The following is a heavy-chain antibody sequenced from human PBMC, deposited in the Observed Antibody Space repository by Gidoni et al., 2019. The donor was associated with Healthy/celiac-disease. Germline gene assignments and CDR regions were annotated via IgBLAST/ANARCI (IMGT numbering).Heavy chain of an antibody. CDR1: GFTFSSYS. CDR3: ASIPQWGDGYNLRYYYYMDV. J-gene: IGHJ6*03. D-gene: IGHD5-12*01. V-gene: IGHV3-21*01. CDR2: ISSSSSYI. Sequence: EVQLVESGGGLVKPGGSLRLSCAASGFTFSSYSMTWVRQAPGKGLEWVSSISSSSSYIYYADSVKGRFTISRDNAKNSLYLQMNSLRAEDTAVYYCASIPQWGDGYNLRYYYYMDVWGKGTTVTVSS.